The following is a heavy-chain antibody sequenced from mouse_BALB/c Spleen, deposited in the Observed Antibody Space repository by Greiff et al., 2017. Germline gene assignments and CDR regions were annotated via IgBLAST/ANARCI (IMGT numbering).Heavy chain of an antibody. CDR2: IWAGGST. Sequence: VHLVESGPGLVAPSQSLSITCTVSGFSLTSYGVHWVRQPPGKGLEWLGVIWAGGSTNYNSALMSRLSISKDNSKSQVFLKMNSLQTDDTAMYYCARDKAAWFAYWGQGTLVTVSA. CDR3: ARDKAAWFAY. CDR1: GFSLTSYG. J-gene: IGHJ3*01. V-gene: IGHV2-9*02.